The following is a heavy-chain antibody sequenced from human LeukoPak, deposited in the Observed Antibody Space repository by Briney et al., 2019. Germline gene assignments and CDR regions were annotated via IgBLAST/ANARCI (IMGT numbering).Heavy chain of an antibody. CDR1: GYTFTGYY. CDR2: INPNSGGT. Sequence: ASVKVSCKASGYTFTGYYIHWVRQARGQGLEWMGWINPNSGGTNYAQKFQGRVSMTRDKSITTAYMQLSRLRFDDTAVYYCARVTVVTLGFSYFDPWGQGTLVTVYS. J-gene: IGHJ5*02. V-gene: IGHV1-2*02. CDR3: ARVTVVTLGFSYFDP. D-gene: IGHD4-23*01.